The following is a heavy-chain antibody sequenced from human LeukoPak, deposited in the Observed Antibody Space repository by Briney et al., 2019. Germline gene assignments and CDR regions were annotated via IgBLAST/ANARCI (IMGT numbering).Heavy chain of an antibody. Sequence: GESLKISCKGSGYSFTSYWIGWVRQMPGKGLEWMGIIYPGDSDTRYSPSFQGQVTISADKTFSTAYLQWSSLKASDTAIYYCASSKSSSWYPFYFDFWGRGTLVTVSS. D-gene: IGHD6-13*01. J-gene: IGHJ4*02. V-gene: IGHV5-51*01. CDR1: GYSFTSYW. CDR2: IYPGDSDT. CDR3: ASSKSSSWYPFYFDF.